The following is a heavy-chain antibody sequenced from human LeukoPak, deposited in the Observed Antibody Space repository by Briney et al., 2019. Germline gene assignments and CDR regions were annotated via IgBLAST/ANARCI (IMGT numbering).Heavy chain of an antibody. D-gene: IGHD1-26*01. CDR3: LTILETTIDAFDI. Sequence: GGSLRLSCAASGFTFSSYWMHWVRQAPRKGLVWVSRINSDGSSTSYADSVKGRFTISRDNAKNTLYLQMNSLRAEDTAVYYCLTILETTIDAFDIWGQGAMVTVSS. V-gene: IGHV3-74*01. J-gene: IGHJ3*02. CDR2: INSDGSST. CDR1: GFTFSSYW.